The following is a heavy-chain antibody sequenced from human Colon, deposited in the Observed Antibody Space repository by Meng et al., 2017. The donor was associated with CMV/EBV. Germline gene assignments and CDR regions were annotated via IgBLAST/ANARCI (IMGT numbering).Heavy chain of an antibody. V-gene: IGHV4-61*08. CDR2: VSYSGDT. D-gene: IGHD4-11*01. CDR1: GDSVSSGGYY. CDR3: ARRTTLSPHAYYFDY. J-gene: IGHJ4*02. Sequence: SGDSVSSGGYYWSWVRQPPGKRLEWIGYVSYSGDTKYNPSLNSLVTMSLDTSTNQFSLKLSSVTAADTALYYCARRTTLSPHAYYFDYWGQGTLVTVSS.